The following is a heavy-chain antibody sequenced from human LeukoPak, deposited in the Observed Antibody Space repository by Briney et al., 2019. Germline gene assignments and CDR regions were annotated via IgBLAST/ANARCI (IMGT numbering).Heavy chain of an antibody. Sequence: GGSLRLSCAAAGFTFSSYWMHWGRQAPGKGLVWVSRINSDGSSRSYADSVKGRFTISRDNANNTLYLQMNSLRAEDTAVYYCARHPTLYPDWGQGTLVTVSS. J-gene: IGHJ4*02. CDR2: INSDGSSR. CDR3: ARHPTLYPD. D-gene: IGHD2-8*01. CDR1: GFTFSSYW. V-gene: IGHV3-74*01.